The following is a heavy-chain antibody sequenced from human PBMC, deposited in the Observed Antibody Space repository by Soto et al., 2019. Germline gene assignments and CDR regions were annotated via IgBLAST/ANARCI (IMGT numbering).Heavy chain of an antibody. D-gene: IGHD4-17*01. CDR2: INAGNGNT. J-gene: IGHJ2*01. V-gene: IGHV1-3*01. Sequence: GASVKVSCKASGYTFTSYAMHWVRQAPGQRLEWMGWINAGNGNTKYSQKFQGRVTITRDTSASTAYMELSSLRSEDTAVYYCARDRATVTDDWYFDLWGRGTLVTVSS. CDR1: GYTFTSYA. CDR3: ARDRATVTDDWYFDL.